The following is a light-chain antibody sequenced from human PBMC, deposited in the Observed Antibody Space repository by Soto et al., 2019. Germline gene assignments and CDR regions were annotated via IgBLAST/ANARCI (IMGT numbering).Light chain of an antibody. V-gene: IGKV3-20*01. J-gene: IGKJ1*01. CDR2: DVS. CDR3: QQYGSSPRT. Sequence: EIVLTQSPGTLSLSPGERAALSCRASRSLSSTSLAWYQQGPGQAPRLLIFDVSSRATGTPDRFSGSGSGTDFTLTINRLEPDDFAVYYCQQYGSSPRTFGQGTKVEIK. CDR1: RSLSSTS.